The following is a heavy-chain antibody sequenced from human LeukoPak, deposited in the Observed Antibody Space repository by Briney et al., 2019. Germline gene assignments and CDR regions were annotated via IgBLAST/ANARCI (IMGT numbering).Heavy chain of an antibody. CDR1: GFKFDAYA. Sequence: GGSLRLSCAASGFKFDAYAIHWVRQPPGKGLEWVSIISWNGGFMDYADSVKGRFTISRDNVQNSVYLDMYSLRPEDTAFYFCAKVRGTYSSGFYFDSWGQGTLVTVSS. D-gene: IGHD6-19*01. V-gene: IGHV3-9*01. CDR2: ISWNGGFM. J-gene: IGHJ4*02. CDR3: AKVRGTYSSGFYFDS.